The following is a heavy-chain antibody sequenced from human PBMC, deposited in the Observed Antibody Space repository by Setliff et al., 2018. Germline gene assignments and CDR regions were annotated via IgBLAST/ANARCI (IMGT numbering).Heavy chain of an antibody. V-gene: IGHV4-34*01. CDR2: INHLGTT. J-gene: IGHJ6*03. CDR3: ARGLEGEDYFYYMDV. Sequence: PSETLSLTCAASGGSFTYYYWTWIRQPPGKGLEWIGEINHLGTTNFTPSFKSRVTMSVDTSKSQFSLKLTSVTAADTAVYYCARGLEGEDYFYYMDVWGKGNTVTVSS. D-gene: IGHD2-21*01. CDR1: GGSFTYYY.